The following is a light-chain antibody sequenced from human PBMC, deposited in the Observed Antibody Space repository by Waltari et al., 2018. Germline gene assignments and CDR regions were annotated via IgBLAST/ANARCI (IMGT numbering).Light chain of an antibody. CDR3: SSYAGGSSLM. CDR2: EVT. J-gene: IGLJ3*02. V-gene: IGLV2-8*01. CDR1: STHVEGYDP. Sequence: QSALTQPPSASGSPGQSITIPRTGISTHVEGYDPVLWYQQHPGKAPKLLIYEVTKRPSGVPDRFSGSKSDNTASLAVSGLQAEDEADYYCSSYAGGSSLMFGGGTKLTVL.